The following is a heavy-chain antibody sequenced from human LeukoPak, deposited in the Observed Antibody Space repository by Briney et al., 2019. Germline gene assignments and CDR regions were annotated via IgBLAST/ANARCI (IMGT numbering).Heavy chain of an antibody. D-gene: IGHD4-17*01. J-gene: IGHJ3*02. CDR3: ARVGYGDYVGAFDI. V-gene: IGHV3-30*03. CDR1: GFTFSSYG. CDR2: ISYDGSNK. Sequence: PGGSLRLSCAASGFTFSSYGMHWVRQAPGKGLEWVAVISYDGSNKYYADSVKGRFTISRDNSKNTLYLQMNSLRAEDTAVYYCARVGYGDYVGAFDIWGQGTMVTVSS.